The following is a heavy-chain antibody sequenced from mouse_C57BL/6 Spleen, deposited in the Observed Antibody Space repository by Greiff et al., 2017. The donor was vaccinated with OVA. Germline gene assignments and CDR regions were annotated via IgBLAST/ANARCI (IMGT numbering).Heavy chain of an antibody. V-gene: IGHV5-17*01. Sequence: EVQGVESGGGLVKPGGSLKLSCAASGFTFSDYGMHWVRQAPEKGLEWVAYISSGSSTIYYADTVKGRFTISRDNAKNTLFLQMTSLRSEDTAMYYCARDSNYIYYYAMDYWGQGTSVTVSS. CDR3: ARDSNYIYYYAMDY. D-gene: IGHD2-5*01. CDR2: ISSGSSTI. CDR1: GFTFSDYG. J-gene: IGHJ4*01.